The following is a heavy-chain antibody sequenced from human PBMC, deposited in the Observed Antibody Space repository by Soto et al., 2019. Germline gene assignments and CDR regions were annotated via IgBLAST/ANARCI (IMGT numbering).Heavy chain of an antibody. Sequence: PGGSLRLSCAASGFTFSSYSMSWVRQAPGKGLEWVSSISSSSSYIYYADSVKGRFTISRDNAKNSLYLQMNSLRAEDTAVYYCARAYSSSEGMDVWGQGTTVTVSS. D-gene: IGHD6-6*01. J-gene: IGHJ6*02. CDR3: ARAYSSSEGMDV. CDR2: ISSSSSYI. CDR1: GFTFSSYS. V-gene: IGHV3-21*01.